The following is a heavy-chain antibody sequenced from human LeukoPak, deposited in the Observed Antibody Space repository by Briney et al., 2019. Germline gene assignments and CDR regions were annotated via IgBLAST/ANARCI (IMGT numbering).Heavy chain of an antibody. CDR1: GFTFSSYS. V-gene: IGHV3-21*01. CDR2: ISSSSSYI. J-gene: IGHJ4*02. Sequence: GGSLRFSCAASGFTFSSYSMNWVRQAPGKGLEWVSSISSSSSYIYYADSVKGRFTISRDNAKNSLYLQMNSLRAEDTAVYYCARAPPNTTYLFDYWGQGTLVTVSS. D-gene: IGHD1-1*01. CDR3: ARAPPNTTYLFDY.